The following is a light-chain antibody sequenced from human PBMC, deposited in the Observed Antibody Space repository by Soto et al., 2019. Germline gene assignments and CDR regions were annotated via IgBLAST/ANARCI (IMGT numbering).Light chain of an antibody. CDR2: DNS. J-gene: IGLJ3*02. V-gene: IGLV1-40*01. CDR1: SSSIGAGFD. Sequence: QPVLTQPPSVSGAPGQRVTISCTGSSSSIGAGFDVNWYQQLPGTAPKLLIHDNSNRPSGVPDRFSGSKSGTSASLAITGLQAEDEADYYCQSYDSSLSGAVFGGGTKLTVL. CDR3: QSYDSSLSGAV.